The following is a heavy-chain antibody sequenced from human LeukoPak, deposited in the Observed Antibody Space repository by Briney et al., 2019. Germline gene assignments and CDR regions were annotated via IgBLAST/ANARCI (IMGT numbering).Heavy chain of an antibody. CDR1: GFTFSNAW. J-gene: IGHJ5*02. CDR3: TTDGPYDFWSGFDLCDP. V-gene: IGHV3-15*01. D-gene: IGHD3-3*01. Sequence: GGSLRLSCAASGFTFSNAWMSWVRQAPGKGLEWVGLIKSKTDGGTTDYAAPVKGRFNISRDDSKNTLYLQMNSLKTEDTAVYYCTTDGPYDFWSGFDLCDPGGQGTLVTVSS. CDR2: IKSKTDGGTT.